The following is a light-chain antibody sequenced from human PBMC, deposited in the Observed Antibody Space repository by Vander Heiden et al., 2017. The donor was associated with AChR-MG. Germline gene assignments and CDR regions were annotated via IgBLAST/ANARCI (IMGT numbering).Light chain of an antibody. V-gene: IGKV3-20*01. J-gene: IGKJ2*01. Sequence: IVLTQSPGTLSLSPGERATLSCRASQTVSSSYLAWYQQKPGQAPRLLIYDASSRATGIPDRFSGSGSETDFTLTISRLEPEDFAVYFCQQFGSSSYTFGQGTRLEIK. CDR3: QQFGSSSYT. CDR1: QTVSSSY. CDR2: DAS.